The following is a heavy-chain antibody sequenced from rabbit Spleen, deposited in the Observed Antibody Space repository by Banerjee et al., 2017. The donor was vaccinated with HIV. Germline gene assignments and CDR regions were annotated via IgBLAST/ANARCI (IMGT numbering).Heavy chain of an antibody. Sequence: QLKETGGGLVQPGGSLKLSCKASGFDFNSYYMSWVRQAPGKGLEWIGYIDPIFGSTYYASWVNGRFTISSHNAQNTVSLQMTSLTAADTATYFCARDTSSSFSSYGMDLWGQGTLVTVS. J-gene: IGHJ6*01. D-gene: IGHD1-1*01. CDR2: IDPIFGST. CDR1: GFDFNSYY. V-gene: IGHV1S7*01. CDR3: ARDTSSSFSSYGMDL.